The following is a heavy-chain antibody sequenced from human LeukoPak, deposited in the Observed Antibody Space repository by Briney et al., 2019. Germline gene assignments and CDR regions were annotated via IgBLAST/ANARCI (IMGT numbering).Heavy chain of an antibody. CDR1: RFAFSTYA. J-gene: IGHJ4*02. Sequence: GGSLRLSCGASRFAFSTYAKSWVRQAPTKGLEWVSTISGSGEETFYADSVKGRLTISRDNSKNTLYLQMSALRAEDTAVYYCVRGILTGYYVDDFDFWGQGTLVTVSS. D-gene: IGHD3-9*01. V-gene: IGHV3-23*01. CDR3: VRGILTGYYVDDFDF. CDR2: ISGSGEET.